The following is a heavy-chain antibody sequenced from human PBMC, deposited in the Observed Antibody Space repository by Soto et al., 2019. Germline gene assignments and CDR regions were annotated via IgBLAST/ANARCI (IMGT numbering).Heavy chain of an antibody. J-gene: IGHJ4*02. D-gene: IGHD2-21*02. Sequence: SETLSLTCAVSGGYISGGYYSWSWIRQPPGKGLEWIGFIYNSGSTYYNPSLKSRVTISVDKSKNQFSLKLSSVTAADTAVYYCAGRLAYCGGDCYFLLDYWGQGTLVTVSS. CDR3: AGRLAYCGGDCYFLLDY. CDR1: GGYISGGYYS. V-gene: IGHV4-30-2*01. CDR2: IYNSGST.